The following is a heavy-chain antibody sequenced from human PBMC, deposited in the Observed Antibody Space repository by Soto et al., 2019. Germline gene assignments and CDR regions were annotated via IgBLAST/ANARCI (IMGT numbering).Heavy chain of an antibody. Sequence: PGGSLRLSCAASGFTFRNFAMTWVRQAPGKGLGWVSSTTASGAVTYYADSVKGRFTISRTNSKHTPFLQMNTLRAEDTAFYYCAMDPPSVGGPDADLRGGMDVWGQGTTVTVSS. V-gene: IGHV3-23*01. CDR2: TTASGAVT. J-gene: IGHJ6*02. CDR3: AMDPPSVGGPDADLRGGMDV. D-gene: IGHD2-2*01. CDR1: GFTFRNFA.